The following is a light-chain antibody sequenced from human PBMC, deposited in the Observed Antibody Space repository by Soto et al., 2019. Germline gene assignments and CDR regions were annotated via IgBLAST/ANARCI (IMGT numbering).Light chain of an antibody. CDR2: GAS. Sequence: EVVMTQAPATLSMSPGERATLSCRASQSVSTNLAWYQQKPGQAPRLLIYGASTRATGIPARFSGSGSGTEFTLTISSLQSEDFAVYYCQKYNDWPLTFGGGTKVDIK. V-gene: IGKV3-15*01. CDR1: QSVSTN. CDR3: QKYNDWPLT. J-gene: IGKJ4*01.